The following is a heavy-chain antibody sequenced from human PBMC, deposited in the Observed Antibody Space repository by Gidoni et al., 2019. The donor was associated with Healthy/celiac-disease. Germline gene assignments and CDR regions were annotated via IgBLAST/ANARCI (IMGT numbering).Heavy chain of an antibody. V-gene: IGHV4-4*07. CDR1: GGSISSYY. J-gene: IGHJ4*02. CDR2: IYTSGST. Sequence: QVQLQESGPGLVKPSEPLSLTCTVSGGSISSYYWSWIRQPAGKGLEWIGRIYTSGSTNYNPSLKSRVTMSVDTSKNQFSLKLSSVTAADTAVYYCAREDGLGELSYWVYWGQGTLVTVSS. D-gene: IGHD3-16*02. CDR3: AREDGLGELSYWVY.